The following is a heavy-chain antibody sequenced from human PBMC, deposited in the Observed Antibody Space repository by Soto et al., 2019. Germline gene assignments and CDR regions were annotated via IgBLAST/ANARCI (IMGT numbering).Heavy chain of an antibody. CDR1: GFTFTSYA. J-gene: IGHJ4*02. V-gene: IGHV3-33*01. Sequence: QVHLVESGGGVVQPGRSLRLSCAASGFTFTSYALHWVRQAPGKGLEWVAVIWYDGSYRYYADSVKGRFTISRDNSKNTVFLQMDSLRAEDTGVYYCARDGPIAVGGAVFDIWGRGTLVTVGS. CDR2: IWYDGSYR. D-gene: IGHD6-19*01. CDR3: ARDGPIAVGGAVFDI.